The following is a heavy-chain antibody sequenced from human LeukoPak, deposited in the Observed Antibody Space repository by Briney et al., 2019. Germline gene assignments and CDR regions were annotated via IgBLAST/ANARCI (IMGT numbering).Heavy chain of an antibody. CDR3: AKGSRGYTNYYFDY. Sequence: PGGSLRLSCASSGFSFVGYAMNWVRQAPGKGLEWVSSVSGSGASTFYADSVKGRFITSKGIPSNIVYLQMNSLRAEDTAVYYCAKGSRGYTNYYFDYWGQGALVTVSS. V-gene: IGHV3-23*01. J-gene: IGHJ4*02. CDR1: GFSFVGYA. CDR2: VSGSGAST. D-gene: IGHD3-16*02.